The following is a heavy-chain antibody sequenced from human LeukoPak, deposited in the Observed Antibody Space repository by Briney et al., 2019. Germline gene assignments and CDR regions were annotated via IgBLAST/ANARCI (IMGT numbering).Heavy chain of an antibody. CDR2: IYYSGST. J-gene: IGHJ4*02. V-gene: IGHV4-59*08. CDR3: ARVDTVMAYYFDL. CDR1: GGTISSYY. Sequence: PSETLSLTCTVSGGTISSYYWSWIRQPPGKGLEWIAFIYYSGSTNYNPSLKSRASISLDTSKNLCSLRLSSVTAADTAVYYCARVDTVMAYYFDLWGQGTLVTVSS. D-gene: IGHD5-18*01.